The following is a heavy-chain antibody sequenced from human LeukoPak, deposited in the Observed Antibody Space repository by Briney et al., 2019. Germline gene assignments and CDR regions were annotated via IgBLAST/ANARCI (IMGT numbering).Heavy chain of an antibody. CDR2: MYYSGST. D-gene: IGHD1-26*01. V-gene: IGHV4-59*08. CDR1: GGSISSYY. Sequence: SETLSLTCTVSGGSISSYYWSWIRQPPGKGLEWIGYMYYSGSTNYNPSLKSRVTISVDTSKNQFSLKLSSVTAADTAVYYCAGRGGYYPDYWGQGTLVTVSS. J-gene: IGHJ4*02. CDR3: AGRGGYYPDY.